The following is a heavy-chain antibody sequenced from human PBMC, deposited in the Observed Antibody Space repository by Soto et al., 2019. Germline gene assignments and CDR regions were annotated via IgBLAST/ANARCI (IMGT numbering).Heavy chain of an antibody. V-gene: IGHV3-23*01. J-gene: IGHJ4*02. CDR3: AKAFSTYYFDS. CDR1: EFTFGSFA. Sequence: PGGSLRLSCTASEFTFGSFAMRWVRQAPGKGLEWVSAIGSSGATTYYADTVKGRFTISRDNSKNTVYLQMSSLRADDTAVYYCAKAFSTYYFDSWGQGTLVTVSS. D-gene: IGHD3-16*01. CDR2: IGSSGATT.